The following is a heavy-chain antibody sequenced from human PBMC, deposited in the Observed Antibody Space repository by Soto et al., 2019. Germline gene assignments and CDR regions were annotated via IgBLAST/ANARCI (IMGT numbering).Heavy chain of an antibody. CDR3: ARDGSSSPYYYYGMDV. CDR1: GYTFTGYY. V-gene: IGHV1-2*04. J-gene: IGHJ6*02. CDR2: INPNSGGT. D-gene: IGHD6-6*01. Sequence: ASVKVYCKASGYTFTGYYMHWVRQAPGQGLEWMGWINPNSGGTNYAQKFQGWVTMTSDTSISTAYMELSRLRSDDTAVYYCARDGSSSPYYYYGMDVWGQGTTVTVSS.